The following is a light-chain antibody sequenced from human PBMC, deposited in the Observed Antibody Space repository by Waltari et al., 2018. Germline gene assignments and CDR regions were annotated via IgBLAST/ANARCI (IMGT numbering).Light chain of an antibody. Sequence: QSALTQPRSVSGSPGQSVTISCTGTSSDVGGYNYVSWYQQHPDKAPKLIIYDINKRPSWVPDRFSGSKSGNTASLTISGLQAEDEADYYCCSYVGSNIYWVFGGVTKLTVL. J-gene: IGLJ3*02. CDR1: SSDVGGYNY. CDR2: DIN. CDR3: CSYVGSNIYWV. V-gene: IGLV2-11*01.